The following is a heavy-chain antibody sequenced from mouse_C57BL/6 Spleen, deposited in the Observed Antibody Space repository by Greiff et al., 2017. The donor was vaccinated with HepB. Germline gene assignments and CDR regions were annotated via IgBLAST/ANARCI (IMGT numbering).Heavy chain of an antibody. J-gene: IGHJ2*01. V-gene: IGHV1-82*01. CDR2: IYPGDGDT. CDR1: GYAFSSSW. D-gene: IGHD2-4*01. Sequence: LVESGPELVKPGASVKISCKASGYAFSSSWMNWVKQRPGKGLEWIGRIYPGDGDTNYNGKFKGKATLTADKSSSTAYMQLSSLTSEDSAVYFCARGEDYAYYFDYWGQGTTLTVSS. CDR3: ARGEDYAYYFDY.